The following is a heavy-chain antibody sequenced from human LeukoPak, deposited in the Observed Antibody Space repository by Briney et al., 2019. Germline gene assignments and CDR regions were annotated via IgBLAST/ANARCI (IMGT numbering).Heavy chain of an antibody. CDR1: GVSFDDYY. J-gene: IGHJ4*02. D-gene: IGHD2-21*02. V-gene: IGHV4-34*01. Sequence: SETLSLTCAVSGVSFDDYYWSWVRQTPGMGLEWIGEINHSGYTNDSPSLKSRVALSIDTSRKQFSLNLRSVTVADTGIYYCTRMTAGHDYWGQGTLVTVSS. CDR2: INHSGYT. CDR3: TRMTAGHDY.